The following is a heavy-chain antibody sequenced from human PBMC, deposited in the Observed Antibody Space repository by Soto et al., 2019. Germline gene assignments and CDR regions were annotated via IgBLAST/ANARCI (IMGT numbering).Heavy chain of an antibody. CDR3: ARDRYYGSGSYYGGMDV. CDR2: IWYDGSNK. CDR1: GGSMSGYF. D-gene: IGHD3-10*01. J-gene: IGHJ6*02. Sequence: LSLTCTVSGGSMSGYFWSWIRQPPGKGLEWVAVIWYDGSNKYYADSVKGRFTISRDNSKNTLYLQMNSLRAEDTAVYYCARDRYYGSGSYYGGMDVWGQGTTVTVSS. V-gene: IGHV3-33*08.